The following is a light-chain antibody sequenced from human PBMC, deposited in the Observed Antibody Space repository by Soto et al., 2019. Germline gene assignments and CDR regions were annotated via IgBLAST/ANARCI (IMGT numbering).Light chain of an antibody. CDR3: QQAKSFPIT. CDR1: QDIGNW. V-gene: IGKV1-12*01. J-gene: IGKJ5*01. Sequence: VGDRVTITCRASQDIGNWMTWYQQKTGKAPKLLIYSASTLVRGVPSRFSGSGSGTEFTLTISSLQPEDSLTYYCQQAKSFPITFGQGTRLEIK. CDR2: SAS.